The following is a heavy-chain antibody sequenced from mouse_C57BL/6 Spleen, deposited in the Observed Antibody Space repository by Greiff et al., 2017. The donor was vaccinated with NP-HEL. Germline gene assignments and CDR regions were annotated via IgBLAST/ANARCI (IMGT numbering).Heavy chain of an antibody. J-gene: IGHJ1*03. D-gene: IGHD1-1*01. CDR2: IYPGDGDT. V-gene: IGHV1-80*01. CDR1: GYAFSSYW. CDR3: ARANYYGSSYWYFDV. Sequence: QVQLQQSGAELVKPGASVKISCKASGYAFSSYWMNWVKQRPGKGLEWIGQIYPGDGDTNYHGKFKGKATLTADKSSSTAYMQLSSLTSEDSAVYFCARANYYGSSYWYFDVWGTGTTVTVSS.